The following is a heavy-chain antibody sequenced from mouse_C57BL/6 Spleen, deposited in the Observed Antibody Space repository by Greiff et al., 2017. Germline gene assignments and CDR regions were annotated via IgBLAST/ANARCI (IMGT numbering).Heavy chain of an antibody. CDR3: ARTEKDYYGSSLRAMDY. Sequence: QVQLQHPGAELVKPGASVKMSCKASGYTFTSYWITWVKQRPGQGLEWIGDIYPGSGSTNYNEKFKSKATLTVDTSSSTAYMQLSSLTSEDSAVYYCARTEKDYYGSSLRAMDYWGQGTSVTVSS. D-gene: IGHD1-1*01. V-gene: IGHV1-55*01. CDR1: GYTFTSYW. J-gene: IGHJ4*01. CDR2: IYPGSGST.